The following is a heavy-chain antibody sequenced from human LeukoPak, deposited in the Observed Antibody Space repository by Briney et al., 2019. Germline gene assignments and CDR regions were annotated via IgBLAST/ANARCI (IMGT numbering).Heavy chain of an antibody. CDR3: ARLRGYYYDY. V-gene: IGHV4-30-4*01. D-gene: IGHD5-12*01. CDR2: IYYSGST. J-gene: IGHJ4*02. Sequence: SQTLSLTCTVSGGSISSGDYYWSWIRQPPGKGLEWIGYIYYSGSTYYNPSLQSRVIISVDTSKNQFSLKLTSVTAADAAVYYCARLRGYYYDYWGQGTQVTVSS. CDR1: GGSISSGDYY.